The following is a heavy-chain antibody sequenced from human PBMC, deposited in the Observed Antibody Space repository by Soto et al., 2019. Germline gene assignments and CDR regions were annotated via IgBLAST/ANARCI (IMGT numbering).Heavy chain of an antibody. J-gene: IGHJ5*02. CDR2: IYPGDSDI. Sequence: GESLKISCNGSGYSFTHYWIAWVRQMPGKGLEWMGIIYPGDSDIRYSPSFQGQVTISADKSINTAYLQWNSLKASDTAMYYCARREAYCSSTSCYSIWFDPWGQGTLVTVSS. CDR3: ARREAYCSSTSCYSIWFDP. D-gene: IGHD2-2*01. V-gene: IGHV5-51*01. CDR1: GYSFTHYW.